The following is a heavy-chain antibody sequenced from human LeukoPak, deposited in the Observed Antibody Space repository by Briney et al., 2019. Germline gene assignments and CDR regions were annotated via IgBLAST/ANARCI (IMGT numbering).Heavy chain of an antibody. D-gene: IGHD6-13*01. J-gene: IGHJ4*02. CDR3: ARVWRYTNSRLDY. CDR1: GGSISSGGYY. V-gene: IGHV4-30-4*08. Sequence: PSQTLSLTCTVSGGSISSGGYYWSWIRQHPGKGLEWIGYIYYSGSTYYNPSLKSRVTISVDTSKNHFSLNLSSVTAADTAVYYCARVWRYTNSRLDYWGQGTLVTVSS. CDR2: IYYSGST.